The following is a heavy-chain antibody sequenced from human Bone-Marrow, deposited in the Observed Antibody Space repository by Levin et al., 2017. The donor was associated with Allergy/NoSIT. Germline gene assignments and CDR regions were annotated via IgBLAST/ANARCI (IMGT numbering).Heavy chain of an antibody. Sequence: GESLKISCKASGYTFTGYLMHWVRQAPGQGLDWMGWINPNTGDTNYAQKFQGRVTLTRDTSITTVYMELSSLTSDDTALYYCARDPYGPSLYGDFEESVDDYWGQGTLVTVSS. J-gene: IGHJ4*02. CDR1: GYTFTGYL. CDR2: INPNTGDT. D-gene: IGHD4-17*01. V-gene: IGHV1-2*02. CDR3: ARDPYGPSLYGDFEESVDDY.